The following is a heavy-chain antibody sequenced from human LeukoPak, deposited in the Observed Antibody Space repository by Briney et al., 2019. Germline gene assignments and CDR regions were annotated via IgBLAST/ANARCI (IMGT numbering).Heavy chain of an antibody. Sequence: PGGSLRLSCVASGFTFSYYSMNWVRQAPGKGLEWVSYINSISGEIWYADSVKGRFTISRDDAKNSLYLQMNSLRDEDTAVYYCARGHGYAFDYWGQGILVTVSS. CDR2: INSISGEI. D-gene: IGHD5-12*01. CDR1: GFTFSYYS. J-gene: IGHJ4*02. CDR3: ARGHGYAFDY. V-gene: IGHV3-48*02.